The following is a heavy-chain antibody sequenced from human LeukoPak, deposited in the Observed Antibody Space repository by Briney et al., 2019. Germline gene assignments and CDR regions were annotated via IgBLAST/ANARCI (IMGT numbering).Heavy chain of an antibody. CDR3: ARHKSSGSYPLDY. J-gene: IGHJ4*02. D-gene: IGHD3-22*01. V-gene: IGHV4-59*08. Sequence: SETLSLTCTVSGGSISTYFWSWIRQPPGKGLEWIGHIYFSGSTNYNPSLESRVTMSVDTSKTQFSLTLSSVTAADTAVYYCARHKSSGSYPLDYWGQGILVTVSS. CDR1: GGSISTYF. CDR2: IYFSGST.